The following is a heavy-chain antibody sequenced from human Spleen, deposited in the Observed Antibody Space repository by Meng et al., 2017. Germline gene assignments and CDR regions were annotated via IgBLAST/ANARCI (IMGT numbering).Heavy chain of an antibody. D-gene: IGHD6-19*01. Sequence: GESLKISCAASGFTFSNAWMTWVRQAPGKGLEWVANIKEAGSEKDYVDSVKGRFTISRDNAKNSLYLQMNSLRPEDTAVYYCARENSIAVAGPYYFDYWGQGTLVTVSS. J-gene: IGHJ4*02. CDR1: GFTFSNAW. CDR2: IKEAGSEK. CDR3: ARENSIAVAGPYYFDY. V-gene: IGHV3-7*01.